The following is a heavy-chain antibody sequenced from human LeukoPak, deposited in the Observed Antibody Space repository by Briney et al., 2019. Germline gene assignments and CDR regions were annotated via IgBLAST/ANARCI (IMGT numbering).Heavy chain of an antibody. D-gene: IGHD3-3*01. CDR2: IYYSGST. CDR3: ARALRFLEWLSLDAFDI. J-gene: IGHJ3*02. V-gene: IGHV4-59*08. Sequence: PSETLSLTCTVSGGSISSYYWSWIRQPPGKGLEWIGYIYYSGSTNYSPSLKSRVTISVDTSKNQFSLKLSSVTAADTAVYYCARALRFLEWLSLDAFDIWGQGTMVTVSS. CDR1: GGSISSYY.